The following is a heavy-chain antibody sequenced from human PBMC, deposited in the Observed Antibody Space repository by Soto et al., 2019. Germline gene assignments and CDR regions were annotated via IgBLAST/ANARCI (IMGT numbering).Heavy chain of an antibody. V-gene: IGHV4-4*02. D-gene: IGHD6-13*01. J-gene: IGHJ4*02. CDR2: IYHGGST. CDR3: ARSPRSIAAGGIDY. CDR1: GGSISSSNL. Sequence: QVQLQESGPGLVKPSGTLSLTCAVSGGSISSSNLWTWVRQPPGKGLEWIGEIYHGGSTNYNPSLMSLVTISVDKSKNQFSLRLSSVTAADTAVYYCARSPRSIAAGGIDYWGQGILVTVSS.